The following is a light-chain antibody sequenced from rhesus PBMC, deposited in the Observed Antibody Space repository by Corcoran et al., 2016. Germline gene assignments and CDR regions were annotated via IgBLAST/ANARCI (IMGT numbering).Light chain of an antibody. CDR1: QSVSRY. CDR2: GAS. J-gene: IGKJ4*01. V-gene: IGKV3S9*01. CDR3: QQYHHWNS. Sequence: EIVMAQSPATLSLSPGERATLSCGASQSVSRYVAWYQQKPEQAPRLLIHGASSRATGIPYRFRCSGSGTDFTLIISSLEPEDVGVYYCQQYHHWNSFGGGTKVELK.